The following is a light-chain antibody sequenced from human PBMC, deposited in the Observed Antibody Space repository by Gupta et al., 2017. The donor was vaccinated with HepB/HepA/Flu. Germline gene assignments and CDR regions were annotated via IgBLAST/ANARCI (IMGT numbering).Light chain of an antibody. CDR1: SGSVSTCYY. CDR3: VLYMGSGIWV. Sequence: QTVVTQEPSFSVSPGGTVTLTCGLSSGSVSTCYYPSWYQQTPGQAPRTLIYSTNIRSSGVPDRFSGSILGNKAALTITGAQADDESDYYCVLYMGSGIWVFGGGTKLTVL. CDR2: STN. J-gene: IGLJ3*02. V-gene: IGLV8-61*01.